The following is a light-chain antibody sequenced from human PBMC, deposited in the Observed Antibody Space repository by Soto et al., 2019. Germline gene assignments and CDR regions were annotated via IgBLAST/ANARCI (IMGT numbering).Light chain of an antibody. V-gene: IGKV1-33*01. J-gene: IGKJ3*01. CDR1: QDISNY. CDR2: AAS. CDR3: QQYDNPP. Sequence: DIQMTQSPSSLSASVGDRVTITCQASQDISNYLNWYQQKPGKAPKLLIYAASNLETGVPSRFSGSGSGTDFTFTISSLQPEDIATYYCQQYDNPPFGPGTKVDIK.